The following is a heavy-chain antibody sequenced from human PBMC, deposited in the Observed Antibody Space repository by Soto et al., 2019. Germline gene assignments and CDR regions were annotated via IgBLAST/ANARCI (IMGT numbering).Heavy chain of an antibody. J-gene: IGHJ6*02. D-gene: IGHD7-27*01. Sequence: LRLSCAASGFTFSSFAMSWVRQAPGKGLEWVSAISDSGVSTYYADSVKGRFIIFRDNSKNTLYLQMDSLRAEDTALYYCAKWGNDWGYYYYGMDVWGQGTTVTVSS. CDR2: ISDSGVST. CDR3: AKWGNDWGYYYYGMDV. CDR1: GFTFSSFA. V-gene: IGHV3-23*01.